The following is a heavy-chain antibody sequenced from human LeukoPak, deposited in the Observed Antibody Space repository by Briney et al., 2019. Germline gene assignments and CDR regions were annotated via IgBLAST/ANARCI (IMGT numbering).Heavy chain of an antibody. CDR1: GFSFSGYW. D-gene: IGHD2/OR15-2a*01. CDR2: IKEDGSEK. J-gene: IGHJ4*02. Sequence: GGSLRLSCAASGFSFSGYWMTWVRQPPGKGLEWVANIKEDGSEKYYADFGKGRFTISRDNAKNSLDLQMNSLRAEDTAVYYCARRGSTDYWGQGTLVTVSS. V-gene: IGHV3-7*03. CDR3: ARRGSTDY.